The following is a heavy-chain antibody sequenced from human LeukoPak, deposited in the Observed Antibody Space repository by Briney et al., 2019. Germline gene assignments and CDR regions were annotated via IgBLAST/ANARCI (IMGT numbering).Heavy chain of an antibody. D-gene: IGHD1-26*01. CDR3: AREGESGSYFDY. CDR1: GGTFSSYA. J-gene: IGHJ4*02. CDR2: IIPIFGTA. V-gene: IGHV1-69*06. Sequence: ASVKVSCKASGGTFSSYAISWVRQAPGQGLEWMGGIIPIFGTANYAQKFQGRVTITADKSTSTAYMELSSLRSEDTAVYYCAREGESGSYFDYWGQGTLVTVSS.